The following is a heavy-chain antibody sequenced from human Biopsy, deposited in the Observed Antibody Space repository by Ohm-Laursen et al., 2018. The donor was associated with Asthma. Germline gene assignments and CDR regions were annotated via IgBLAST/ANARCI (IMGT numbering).Heavy chain of an antibody. CDR2: ISYDGREK. J-gene: IGHJ6*02. CDR1: GFAFGNYA. V-gene: IGHV3-30*18. Sequence: SLRLSCAASGFAFGNYAMYWVRQAPGEGPEWVALISYDGREKGYVDSVKGRFTISRDNFRNTLYVEMSSLRPEDSATYYCAKDRFDGSVTSHYYYYGIDVWGQGTAVTVSS. CDR3: AKDRFDGSVTSHYYYYGIDV. D-gene: IGHD3-10*01.